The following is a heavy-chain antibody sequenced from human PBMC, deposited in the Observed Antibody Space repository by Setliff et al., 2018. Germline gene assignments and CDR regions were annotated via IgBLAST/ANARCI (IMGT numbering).Heavy chain of an antibody. CDR3: AKDGIGPTYTYFFDF. CDR2: ISGDGDST. J-gene: IGHJ4*02. D-gene: IGHD1-26*01. CDR1: GFTFTNYA. Sequence: GGSLRLSCAASGFTFTNYAMNWVRQAPGKGLEWVSTISGDGDSTYYADSVMGRFTISRDNSKNSLYLQLNSLRVEDTAVYYCAKDGIGPTYTYFFDFWGQGSQVTVSS. V-gene: IGHV3-23*01.